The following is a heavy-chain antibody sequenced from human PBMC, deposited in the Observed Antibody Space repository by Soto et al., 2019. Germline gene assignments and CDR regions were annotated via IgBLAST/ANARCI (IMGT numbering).Heavy chain of an antibody. V-gene: IGHV4-4*02. J-gene: IGHJ4*02. CDR2: IYHSGSI. D-gene: IGHD1-26*01. CDR1: GGSISTSNW. Sequence: ASETLSLTCAVSGGSISTSNWWSWVRQPPGKGLEWIGEIYHSGSINYNPSLKSRVTISVDRAKNQFSLNLNSMSAADRAVYFCARGGGSDSFDYWGQGILVTVSS. CDR3: ARGGGSDSFDY.